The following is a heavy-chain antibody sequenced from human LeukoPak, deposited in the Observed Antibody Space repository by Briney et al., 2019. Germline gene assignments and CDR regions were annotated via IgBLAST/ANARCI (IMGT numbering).Heavy chain of an antibody. CDR1: GFTFSSYS. J-gene: IGHJ4*02. Sequence: KPGGSLRLSCAASGFTFSSYSMNWVRQAPGKGLEWVSSISSTHSYIYYADSVKGRFTISRDNAKNSLYLQMSSLRAEDTAVYYCARLNYGDYGTFEYWGQGTLVTVSS. V-gene: IGHV3-21*06. D-gene: IGHD4-17*01. CDR2: ISSTHSYI. CDR3: ARLNYGDYGTFEY.